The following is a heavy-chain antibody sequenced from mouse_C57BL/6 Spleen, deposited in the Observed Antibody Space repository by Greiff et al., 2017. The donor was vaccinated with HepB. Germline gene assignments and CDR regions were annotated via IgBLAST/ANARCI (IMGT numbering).Heavy chain of an antibody. CDR3: SLSYYYGSSLYAMDY. V-gene: IGHV5-17*01. Sequence: EVNLVESGGGLVKPGGSLKLSCAASGFTFSDYGMHWVRQAPEKGLEWVAYISSGSSTIYYADTVKGRFTISRDNAKNTLFLQMTSLRSEDTAMYYCSLSYYYGSSLYAMDYWGQGTSVTVSS. J-gene: IGHJ4*01. CDR2: ISSGSSTI. D-gene: IGHD1-1*01. CDR1: GFTFSDYG.